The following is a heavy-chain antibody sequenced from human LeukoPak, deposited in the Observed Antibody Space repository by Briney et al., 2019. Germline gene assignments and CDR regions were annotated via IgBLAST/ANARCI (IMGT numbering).Heavy chain of an antibody. CDR3: ARDRVRGSSNPYFDY. Sequence: PSETLSLTCTVSGGSVSSGSYYWSWIRQPPGKGLEWIGYIYYSGSTNYNPSLKSRVTISIDTSKNQFSLKLSSVTAADTAVYYCARDRVRGSSNPYFDYWGQGTLVTVS. V-gene: IGHV4-61*01. CDR1: GGSVSSGSYY. J-gene: IGHJ4*02. D-gene: IGHD1-26*01. CDR2: IYYSGST.